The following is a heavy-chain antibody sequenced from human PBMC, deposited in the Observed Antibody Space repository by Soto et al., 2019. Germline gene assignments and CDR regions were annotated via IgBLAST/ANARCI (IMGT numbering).Heavy chain of an antibody. J-gene: IGHJ3*02. CDR3: ARYQGSGDGYNWRPDAFDI. CDR2: IYPGDSDT. Sequence: PGESLKISFKGSGYSFTSYWIGWVRQMPGKGLEWMGIIYPGDSDTRYSPSFQGQVTISADKSISTAYLQWSSLKASDTAMYYCARYQGSGDGYNWRPDAFDIWGQGTMVTVSS. CDR1: GYSFTSYW. V-gene: IGHV5-51*01. D-gene: IGHD5-12*01.